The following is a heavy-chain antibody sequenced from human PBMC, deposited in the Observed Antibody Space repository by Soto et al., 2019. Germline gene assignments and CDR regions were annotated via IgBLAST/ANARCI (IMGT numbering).Heavy chain of an antibody. Sequence: PGGSLRLSCAASAFTLRRYSMNWVRQAPGKGLEWISYISSGSGTIYYADSVKGRFTISRDNAKNSLYLQMNSLRDEDTAVYYCERDTFANWNFYYYGMDVWGQGTTVTVSS. J-gene: IGHJ6*02. CDR2: ISSGSGTI. CDR1: AFTLRRYS. D-gene: IGHD1-20*01. CDR3: ERDTFANWNFYYYGMDV. V-gene: IGHV3-48*02.